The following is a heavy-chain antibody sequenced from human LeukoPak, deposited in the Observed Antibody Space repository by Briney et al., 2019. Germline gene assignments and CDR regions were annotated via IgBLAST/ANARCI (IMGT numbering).Heavy chain of an antibody. CDR2: ISGSGGGT. CDR3: AKRGVVIRVILVGFHKEAYYFDS. J-gene: IGHJ4*02. CDR1: GITLSNYG. D-gene: IGHD3-22*01. Sequence: PGGSLRLSCAVSGITLSNYGMSWVRQAPGKGLEWVAGISGSGGGTNYADSVKGRFTISRDNPKNTLYLQMNSLGAEDTAVYFCAKRGVVIRVILVGFHKEAYYFDSWGQGALATVSS. V-gene: IGHV3-23*01.